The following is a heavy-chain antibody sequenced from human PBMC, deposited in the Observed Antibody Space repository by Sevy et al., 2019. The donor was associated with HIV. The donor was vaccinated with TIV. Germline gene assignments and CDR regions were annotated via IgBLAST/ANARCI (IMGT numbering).Heavy chain of an antibody. D-gene: IGHD6-13*01. CDR3: AKDNSYSSSWFYYFDY. Sequence: GGSLRLSCAASGFTFSSYGMHWVRHAPGKGLEWVAVISYDGSNKYYADSVKGRFTISRDNSKNTLYLQMNSLRAEDTAVYYCAKDNSYSSSWFYYFDYWGQGTLVTVSS. V-gene: IGHV3-30*18. J-gene: IGHJ4*02. CDR2: ISYDGSNK. CDR1: GFTFSSYG.